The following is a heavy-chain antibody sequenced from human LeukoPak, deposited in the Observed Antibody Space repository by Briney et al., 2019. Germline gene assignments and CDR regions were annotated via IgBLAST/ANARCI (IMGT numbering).Heavy chain of an antibody. D-gene: IGHD3-9*01. Sequence: PGGSLRLSCAASGFTFSSYAMSWVRQAPGKGLEWVSAISGSGGSTYYADSVKGRFTISRDNSKNTLYLQMNSLRAEDTAVYYCAKDFRYFDWTSDYFDYWGQGTLVTVSS. V-gene: IGHV3-23*01. CDR3: AKDFRYFDWTSDYFDY. CDR1: GFTFSSYA. CDR2: ISGSGGST. J-gene: IGHJ4*02.